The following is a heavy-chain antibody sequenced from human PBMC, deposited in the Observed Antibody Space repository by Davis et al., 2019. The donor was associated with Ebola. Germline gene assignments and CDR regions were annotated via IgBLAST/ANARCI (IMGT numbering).Heavy chain of an antibody. CDR2: ISAYNGNT. CDR3: ARSLAARRHYYHGMDV. D-gene: IGHD6-6*01. J-gene: IGHJ6*02. V-gene: IGHV1-18*01. Sequence: ASVKVSCKASGYTFTSYGISWVRQAPGQGLEWMGWISAYNGNTNYAQKLQGRVTMTTDTSTSTAYMELRSLRSDDTAVYYCARSLAARRHYYHGMDVWGQGTTVTVSS. CDR1: GYTFTSYG.